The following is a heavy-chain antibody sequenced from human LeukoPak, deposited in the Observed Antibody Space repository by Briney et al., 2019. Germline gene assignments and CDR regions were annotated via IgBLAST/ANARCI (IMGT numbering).Heavy chain of an antibody. V-gene: IGHV1-18*01. Sequence: ASVKVSCKASGYTFTSYGISWVRQAPGQGLEWMGWISAYNGNTNYAQKLQGRVTMTTDTSTSTAYMELRSLRSDDTAVYYCARVADYDFWSGYYFPDYWGRGTLVTVSS. CDR3: ARVADYDFWSGYYFPDY. J-gene: IGHJ4*02. D-gene: IGHD3-3*01. CDR1: GYTFTSYG. CDR2: ISAYNGNT.